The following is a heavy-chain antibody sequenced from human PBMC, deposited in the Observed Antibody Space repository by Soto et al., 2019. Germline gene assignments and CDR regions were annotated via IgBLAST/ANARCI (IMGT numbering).Heavy chain of an antibody. Sequence: QVRLQESGPGLLKPSETLSLTCSVSGASITTYYWSWFRQSPGKGLEWIGYIHDSGTTKYNASLASRVTISVDTSKTHFFLTLTSVTAADTAVYYCARPTSWFGDILWGQGTLVTVTS. J-gene: IGHJ4*02. D-gene: IGHD3-10*01. CDR3: ARPTSWFGDIL. CDR1: GASITTYY. V-gene: IGHV4-59*08. CDR2: IHDSGTT.